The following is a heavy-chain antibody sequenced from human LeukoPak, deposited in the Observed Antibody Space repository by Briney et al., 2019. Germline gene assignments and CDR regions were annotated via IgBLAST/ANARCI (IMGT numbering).Heavy chain of an antibody. CDR1: GFTFSSYG. V-gene: IGHV3-30*18. CDR3: AKGRIAAAGTIDY. CDR2: ISYDGSNK. Sequence: PGGSLRFSCAASGFTFSSYGTHWVRQAPGKGLEWVAVISYDGSNKYYADSVKGRFTISRDNSKNTLYLQMNSLRAEDTAVYYCAKGRIAAAGTIDYWGQGTLVTVSS. J-gene: IGHJ4*02. D-gene: IGHD6-13*01.